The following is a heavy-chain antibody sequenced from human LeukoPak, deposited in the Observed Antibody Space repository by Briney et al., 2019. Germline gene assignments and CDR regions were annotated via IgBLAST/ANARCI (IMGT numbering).Heavy chain of an antibody. CDR2: ISGGGGTT. D-gene: IGHD5-12*01. J-gene: IGHJ4*02. Sequence: PGGSLRLSCAASGFTFSSYAMNWVRQAPGKGLEWVSAISGGGGTTYYADSVKGPFTISRDNSKNTLFLQMNSLRAEDTAVYYCAKDREGLSSGYDLEYFDYWGQGTLVTVSS. CDR1: GFTFSSYA. V-gene: IGHV3-23*01. CDR3: AKDREGLSSGYDLEYFDY.